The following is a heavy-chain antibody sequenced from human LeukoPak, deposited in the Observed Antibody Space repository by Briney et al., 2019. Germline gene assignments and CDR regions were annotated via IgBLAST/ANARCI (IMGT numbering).Heavy chain of an antibody. J-gene: IGHJ5*02. V-gene: IGHV3-64D*06. D-gene: IGHD5-18*01. Sequence: GGSLRLSCSAFGFTFSSYAMHWVRQAPGKGLEYVSAISSNGGSTYYADSVKGRFTISRDNSKNTLYLQMSSLRAEDTAVYYCVKAAALRDVQLWSNWFDPWGQGTLVTVSS. CDR2: ISSNGGST. CDR3: VKAAALRDVQLWSNWFDP. CDR1: GFTFSSYA.